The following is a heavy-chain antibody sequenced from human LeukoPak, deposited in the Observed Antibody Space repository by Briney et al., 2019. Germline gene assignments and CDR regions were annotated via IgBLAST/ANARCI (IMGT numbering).Heavy chain of an antibody. D-gene: IGHD6-6*01. J-gene: IGHJ4*02. CDR1: GFIFSSYE. Sequence: GGSLRLSCVTSGFIFSSYEMNWVRQAPGKGLEWVSYISGTYGSIYYADSVKDRFTISRDNAKNSLYLQMNSLRAEDTAVYYCATVGRAARPGYWGQGTLVTVSS. V-gene: IGHV3-48*03. CDR3: ATVGRAARPGY. CDR2: ISGTYGSI.